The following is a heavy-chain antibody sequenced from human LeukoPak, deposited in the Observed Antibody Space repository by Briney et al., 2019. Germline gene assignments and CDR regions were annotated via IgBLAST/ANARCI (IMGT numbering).Heavy chain of an antibody. D-gene: IGHD3-22*01. J-gene: IGHJ3*02. CDR2: ISSSSSYI. V-gene: IGHV3-21*01. Sequence: GGSLRPSCAASGFTFSSYSMNWVRQAPGKGLEWVSSISSSSSYIYYADSVKGRFTISRDNAKNSLYLQMNSLRAEDTAVYYCARDHDSSGYRDAFDIWGQGTMVTVSS. CDR3: ARDHDSSGYRDAFDI. CDR1: GFTFSSYS.